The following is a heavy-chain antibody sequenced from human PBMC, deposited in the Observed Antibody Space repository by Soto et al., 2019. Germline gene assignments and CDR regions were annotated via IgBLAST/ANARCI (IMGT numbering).Heavy chain of an antibody. V-gene: IGHV4-61*01. J-gene: IGHJ4*02. CDR3: ARDWSEI. D-gene: IGHD3-3*01. CDR1: GGSVSSGSYY. CDR2: IYYSGST. Sequence: XETLSLTCTVSGGSVSSGSYYWSWIRQPPGKGLEWIGYIYYSGSTNYNPSLKSRVTISVDTSKNQFSLKLSSVTAADTAVYYCARDWSEIWGQGTLVTVSS.